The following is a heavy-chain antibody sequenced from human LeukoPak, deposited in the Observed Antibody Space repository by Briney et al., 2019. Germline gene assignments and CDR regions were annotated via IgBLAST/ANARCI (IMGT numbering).Heavy chain of an antibody. D-gene: IGHD1-26*01. CDR3: ARNLYSGEAFDI. CDR1: GFTFSSYG. CDR2: IWYDGSNK. J-gene: IGHJ3*02. V-gene: IGHV3-33*01. Sequence: GGSLRLSCAASGFTFSSYGMHWVRQAPGKGLEWVAVIWYDGSNKYYADSVKGRFTISRDNSKNTLYLQMNSLRAEDTAVYYCARNLYSGEAFDIWGQGTMVTVSS.